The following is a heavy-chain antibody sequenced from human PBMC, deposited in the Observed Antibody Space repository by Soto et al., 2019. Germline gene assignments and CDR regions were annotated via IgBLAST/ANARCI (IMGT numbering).Heavy chain of an antibody. V-gene: IGHV4-30-4*01. CDR2: IYHSGST. Sequence: QVQLQESGPGLVKPSQTLSLTCTVSGGSISSGDYYWSWIRQPPGKGLERIGYIYHSGSTYYNPSLKSRVTISVDTSKPQFPLKLSSVSAADTAVYYCARERPDGARLDPWGQGTLVTVSS. J-gene: IGHJ5*02. CDR1: GGSISSGDYY. D-gene: IGHD6-6*01. CDR3: ARERPDGARLDP.